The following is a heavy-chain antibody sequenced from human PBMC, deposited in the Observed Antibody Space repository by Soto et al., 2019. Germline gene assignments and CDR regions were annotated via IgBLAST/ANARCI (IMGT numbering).Heavy chain of an antibody. D-gene: IGHD4-4*01. J-gene: IGHJ6*02. CDR3: ASSYSNYEGGDYYYYGMDV. CDR2: INAGNGNT. CDR1: GYTFTSYS. Sequence: ASVNVSCKSSGYTFTSYSIHWVRQAPGQRLEWMGWINAGNGNTKYSQKFQGRVTITRDTSASTAYMELSSLRSEDTAVYYCASSYSNYEGGDYYYYGMDVWGQGTTVTVSS. V-gene: IGHV1-3*01.